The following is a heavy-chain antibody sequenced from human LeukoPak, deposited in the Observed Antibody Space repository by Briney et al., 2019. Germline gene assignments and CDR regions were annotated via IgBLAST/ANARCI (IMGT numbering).Heavy chain of an antibody. CDR2: INTNTGNP. Sequence: ASVKVSCKASGYTFTSYAMNWVRQAPGQGLEWMGWINTNTGNPTYAQGFTGRFVFSLDTSVSTAYLQISSLEAEDTAVYYCARFYDSSGYYPLFGYWGQGTLVTVSS. CDR3: ARFYDSSGYYPLFGY. D-gene: IGHD3-22*01. V-gene: IGHV7-4-1*02. J-gene: IGHJ4*02. CDR1: GYTFTSYA.